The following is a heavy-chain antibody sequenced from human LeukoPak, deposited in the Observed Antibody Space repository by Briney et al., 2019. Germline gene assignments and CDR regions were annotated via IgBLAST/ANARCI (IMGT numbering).Heavy chain of an antibody. V-gene: IGHV4-59*01. CDR1: GGSISSYY. CDR2: IYYSGST. J-gene: IGHJ5*02. D-gene: IGHD6-19*01. Sequence: SETLSLTCTVSGGSISSYYWSWIPQTPGKGLEWIGDIYYSGSTNYNPSLKSRVTISVDTSKNQFSLKLSSVTAADTAVYYCARAPSAVAGTGWFDPWGQGTLVTVSS. CDR3: ARAPSAVAGTGWFDP.